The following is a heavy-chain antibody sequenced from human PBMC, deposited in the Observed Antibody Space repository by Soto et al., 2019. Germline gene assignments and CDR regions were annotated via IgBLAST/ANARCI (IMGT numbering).Heavy chain of an antibody. V-gene: IGHV1-69*12. J-gene: IGHJ6*02. CDR1: GGTFSSSA. D-gene: IGHD3-3*02. CDR2: IMPIFRTA. CDR3: AGDKDRQQLGGNYYYIMDV. Sequence: QVQLVQSGAEVKKPGSSVKVSCKASGGTFSSSAFSWVRQAPGQGLEWMGGIMPIFRTADYAQKFQGRVTITADELTSTAYMELSSLRSEDTGVYYCAGDKDRQQLGGNYYYIMDVWGQGTTVTVSS.